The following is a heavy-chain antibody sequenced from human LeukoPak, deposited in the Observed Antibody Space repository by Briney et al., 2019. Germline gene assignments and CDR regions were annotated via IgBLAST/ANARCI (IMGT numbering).Heavy chain of an antibody. Sequence: GASLKGSCKASGYTFTGYYMQWVRQAPGQRLEWMGWINPNSGGTNYAQKCQGRITMTRDTSISTAYMELNRLTSDDTAVYYCASVRSSASYHDAFDYWGQGTQVTVSS. CDR3: ASVRSSASYHDAFDY. CDR1: GYTFTGYY. D-gene: IGHD3-22*01. V-gene: IGHV1-2*02. J-gene: IGHJ4*02. CDR2: INPNSGGT.